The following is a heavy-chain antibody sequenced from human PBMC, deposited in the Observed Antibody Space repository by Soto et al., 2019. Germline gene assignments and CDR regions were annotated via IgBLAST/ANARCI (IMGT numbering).Heavy chain of an antibody. CDR3: AKDQTHAFDI. J-gene: IGHJ3*02. CDR2: ISDDGSDK. CDR1: GFTFSSYG. V-gene: IGHV3-30*18. Sequence: QVQLVESGGGVVQPGRSLRLSCAASGFTFSSYGMYWVRQAPGKGLEWVAVISDDGSDKYYAESVKGRFTISRDNSKSPLFPQMNSLRVEDTAVYYCAKDQTHAFDIWGQGTMVTVSS.